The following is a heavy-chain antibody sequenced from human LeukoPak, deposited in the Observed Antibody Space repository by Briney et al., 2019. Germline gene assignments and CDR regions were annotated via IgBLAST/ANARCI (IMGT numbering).Heavy chain of an antibody. Sequence: SLRLSCAASGFIFSNYAMHCVRQAPGKGLEWVAITSKDGSKTYHADSVKGRFTLSRDNSKNTLYLQMNSLRAEDTAVYYCARGGSRWTFDYWGQGDPVTVSS. D-gene: IGHD3/OR15-3a*01. CDR3: ARGGSRWTFDY. J-gene: IGHJ4*02. CDR2: TSKDGSKT. V-gene: IGHV3-30-3*01. CDR1: GFIFSNYA.